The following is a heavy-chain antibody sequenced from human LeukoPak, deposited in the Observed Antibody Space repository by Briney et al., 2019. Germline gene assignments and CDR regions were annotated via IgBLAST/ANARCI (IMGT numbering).Heavy chain of an antibody. D-gene: IGHD3-10*01. V-gene: IGHV1-2*02. CDR2: INPNGGDT. CDR3: AREYYYASGNYYNRIDY. J-gene: IGHJ4*02. CDR1: GYTFTGYY. Sequence: ASVKVSCKASGYTFTGYYIHWVRQAPGQGLEWMGWINPNGGDTNYAQKFQGRVTMTRDTSISTAYMALSRLKYGDTAVYYCAREYYYASGNYYNRIDYWGQGTLVTVSS.